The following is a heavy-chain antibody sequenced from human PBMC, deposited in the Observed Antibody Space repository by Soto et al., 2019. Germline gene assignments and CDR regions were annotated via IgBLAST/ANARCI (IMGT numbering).Heavy chain of an antibody. D-gene: IGHD3-9*01. Sequence: QMQLVQSGAEVKKPGSSVKVSCRASGGTFSNHAINWVRQAPGHGLEWLGGIIPIFGTTNYAQKFQDRVTITADRYTTTVYMDLASLTSEDTAVYYCARSYFDGTGFYLYYFDLWGQGTLVNVSS. V-gene: IGHV1-69*06. CDR3: ARSYFDGTGFYLYYFDL. CDR2: IIPIFGTT. CDR1: GGTFSNHA. J-gene: IGHJ4*02.